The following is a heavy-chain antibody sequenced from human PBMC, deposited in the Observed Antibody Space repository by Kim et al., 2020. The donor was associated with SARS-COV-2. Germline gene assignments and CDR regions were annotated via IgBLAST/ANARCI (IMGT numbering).Heavy chain of an antibody. CDR2: IIPILGIA. V-gene: IGHV1-69*04. J-gene: IGHJ3*02. D-gene: IGHD3-22*01. CDR3: ARDPVVVILKPHAFDI. Sequence: SVKVSCKASGGTFSSYAISWVRQAPGQGLEWMGRIIPILGIANYAQKFQGRVTITADKSTSTAYMELSSLRSEDTAVYYCARDPVVVILKPHAFDIWGQGTMVTVSS. CDR1: GGTFSSYA.